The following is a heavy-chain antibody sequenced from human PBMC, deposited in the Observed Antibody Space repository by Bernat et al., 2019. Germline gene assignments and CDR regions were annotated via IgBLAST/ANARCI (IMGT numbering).Heavy chain of an antibody. CDR2: ISSSSHYM. J-gene: IGHJ4*02. CDR1: GFTFSIYS. CDR3: ARGWGYFDY. Sequence: EVQLVESGGGLVKPGGSLRLSCAASGFTFSIYSMNWVRQAPGKGLEWVSSISSSSHYMYYADSVKGRFTVSRDNAKNSLYLQMNSLRAEDTGVYYCARGWGYFDYWGQGTLVTVSS. V-gene: IGHV3-21*01. D-gene: IGHD3-16*01.